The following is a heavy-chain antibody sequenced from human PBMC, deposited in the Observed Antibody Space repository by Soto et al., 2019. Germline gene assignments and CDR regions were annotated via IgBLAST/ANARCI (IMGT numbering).Heavy chain of an antibody. CDR3: RRDGS. CDR1: GFPFSSYA. CDR2: LSDSGSTI. D-gene: IGHD5-12*01. J-gene: IGHJ5*02. Sequence: EVQLVESGGGLVQPGGSLRLSCAASGFPFSSYAMNWVRQTPDKGLEWLSYLSDSGSTIHYADSVKGRFTISRDNAKNSLYLQMNSLGADDTAVYYGRRDGSWGQGTLVTVSS. V-gene: IGHV3-48*01.